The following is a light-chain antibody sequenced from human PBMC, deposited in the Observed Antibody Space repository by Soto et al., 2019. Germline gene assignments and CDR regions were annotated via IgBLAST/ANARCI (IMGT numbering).Light chain of an antibody. Sequence: QSALTQPASVSGSPGQSIAISCTGTSSDVGGYKYVSWYQQHPGKAPKLMIYDVSNRPSGVSDRFSGSKSGNTASLTISGLQYEDEADHYCSSYTTSSSYVFGTGNKVTVL. CDR1: SSDVGGYKY. V-gene: IGLV2-14*03. J-gene: IGLJ1*01. CDR3: SSYTTSSSYV. CDR2: DVS.